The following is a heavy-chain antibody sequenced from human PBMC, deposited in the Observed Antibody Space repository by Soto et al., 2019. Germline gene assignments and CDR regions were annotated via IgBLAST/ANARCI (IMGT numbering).Heavy chain of an antibody. CDR3: ARAFWGSYPLFDY. V-gene: IGHV1-2*04. CDR1: GYTFTSYA. D-gene: IGHD3-16*02. J-gene: IGHJ4*02. CDR2: INANSGNT. Sequence: CKASGYTFTSYAMHWVRQAPGQGLEWMGWINANSGNTNYAQKFQGWVTMTRDTSISTAYMELSRLRSDDTAVYYCARAFWGSYPLFDYWGQGTLVTVSS.